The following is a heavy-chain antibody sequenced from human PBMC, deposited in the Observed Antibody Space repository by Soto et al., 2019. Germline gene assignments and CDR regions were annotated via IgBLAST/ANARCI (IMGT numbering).Heavy chain of an antibody. CDR3: ARHWVTAVAHGDLFDY. J-gene: IGHJ4*02. CDR2: IHYSGTT. Sequence: QVQLQESGPGLVKPSETLSLTCTVSGGSVSSRYWSWIRQSPGKGLEWIGYIHYSGTTEYNPSLNSRVTMSLDTSKHQFSLQLTSVTAADTAIYYCARHWVTAVAHGDLFDYWGQGTLVTVSS. D-gene: IGHD3-10*01. CDR1: GGSVSSRY. V-gene: IGHV4-59*08.